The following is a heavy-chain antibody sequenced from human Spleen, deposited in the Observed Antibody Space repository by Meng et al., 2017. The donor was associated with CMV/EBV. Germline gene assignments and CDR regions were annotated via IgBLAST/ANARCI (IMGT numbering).Heavy chain of an antibody. CDR1: GFTFSPYS. J-gene: IGHJ2*01. Sequence: GGSLRLSCAASGFTFSPYSMNWVRQAPGKGLEWVASISSSSTYIYYVDSVKGRFTISRDNAKNSLYLQMNSLRVEDTAVYYCASRHCSSTSCAYWYFDLWGRGTLVTVSS. CDR2: ISSSSTYI. D-gene: IGHD2-2*01. CDR3: ASRHCSSTSCAYWYFDL. V-gene: IGHV3-21*01.